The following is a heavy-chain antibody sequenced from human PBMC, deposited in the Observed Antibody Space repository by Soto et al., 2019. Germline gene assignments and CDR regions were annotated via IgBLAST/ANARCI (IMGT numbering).Heavy chain of an antibody. CDR3: AVGSSGFYYIY. Sequence: SGTLSLTCTVSGGSIRSSSYYWGWVRQPPGKGLEWIGSIYYSGSTYHNPPLKSRVTISKDTSKNQFSLKLSSVTAADTAVFYCAVGSSGFYYIYWGQGIQVTVSS. J-gene: IGHJ4*02. CDR2: IYYSGST. V-gene: IGHV4-39*01. D-gene: IGHD1-26*01. CDR1: GGSIRSSSYY.